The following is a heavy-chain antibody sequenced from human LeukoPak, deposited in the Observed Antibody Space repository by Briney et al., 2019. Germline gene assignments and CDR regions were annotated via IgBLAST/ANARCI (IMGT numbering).Heavy chain of an antibody. Sequence: GGSLRLSCTASGFTFGDYAMSWVRQAPGKGLEWVGIIRSKAYGGTTEYVASVKGRFTISRDDSKSIAYLQMNSLKTEVTAVYYCSRSCSSTSCYLAPHGFDPWGQGTLVTVSS. CDR1: GFTFGDYA. J-gene: IGHJ5*02. V-gene: IGHV3-49*04. CDR3: SRSCSSTSCYLAPHGFDP. D-gene: IGHD2-2*01. CDR2: IRSKAYGGTT.